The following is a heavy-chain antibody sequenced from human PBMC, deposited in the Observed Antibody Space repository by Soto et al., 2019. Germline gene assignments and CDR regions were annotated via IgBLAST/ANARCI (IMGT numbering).Heavy chain of an antibody. CDR2: INHSGST. J-gene: IGHJ6*02. V-gene: IGHV4-34*01. Sequence: PSETLSLTCAVYGGSFSGYYWSWIRQPPGKGLEWIGEINHSGSTNYNPSLKSRVTISVDTSKNQFSLKLSSVTAADTAVYYCARGLTEDDYYYGMDVSCPAPTVTVSS. D-gene: IGHD7-27*01. CDR3: ARGLTEDDYYYGMDV. CDR1: GGSFSGYY.